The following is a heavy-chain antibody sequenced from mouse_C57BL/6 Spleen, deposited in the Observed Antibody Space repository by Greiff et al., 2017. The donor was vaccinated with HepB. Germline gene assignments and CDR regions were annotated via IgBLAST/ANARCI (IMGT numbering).Heavy chain of an antibody. CDR2: IWSGGST. CDR3: ARRKDDYDGGAWFAY. J-gene: IGHJ3*01. CDR1: GFSLTSYG. D-gene: IGHD2-4*01. Sequence: VHLVESGPGLVQPSQSLSITCTVSGFSLTSYGVHWVRQSPGKGLEWLGVIWSGGSTDYNAAFISRLSISKDNSKSQVFFKMNSLQADDTAIYYCARRKDDYDGGAWFAYWGQGTLVTVSA. V-gene: IGHV2-2*01.